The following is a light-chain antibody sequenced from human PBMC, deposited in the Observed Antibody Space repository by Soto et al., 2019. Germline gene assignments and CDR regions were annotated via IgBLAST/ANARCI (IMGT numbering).Light chain of an antibody. V-gene: IGLV2-8*01. CDR1: SSDVGGYNY. Sequence: QSALTQPPSASGSPGQSVTISCTGTSSDVGGYNYVSWYQQHPGKAPKLMIYEVSKRPSGVPDRFSGSKSGNTASLTVSGLQAEDEADYYCRSYAGSISRVFGGGTKLTVL. J-gene: IGLJ2*01. CDR2: EVS. CDR3: RSYAGSISRV.